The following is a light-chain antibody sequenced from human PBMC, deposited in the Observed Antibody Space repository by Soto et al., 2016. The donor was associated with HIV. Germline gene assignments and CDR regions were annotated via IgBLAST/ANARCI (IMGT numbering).Light chain of an antibody. V-gene: IGLV3-19*01. Sequence: SSELTQDPAVSVALGQTVRITCQGDSLRSYYGSWYQQKPGRAPVLVIYGKNSRPSGIPDRFSGSTSGNTASLTITGAQAEDEADYYCDSRDSSGNHLIFGGGTKLTVL. J-gene: IGLJ2*01. CDR3: DSRDSSGNHLI. CDR2: GKN. CDR1: SLRSYY.